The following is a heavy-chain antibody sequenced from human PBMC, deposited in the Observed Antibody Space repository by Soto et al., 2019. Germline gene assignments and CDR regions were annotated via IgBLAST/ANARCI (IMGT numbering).Heavy chain of an antibody. CDR1: GFTFSSYA. CDR2: ISYDGSNK. CDR3: AREIIAAAGTDYFDY. Sequence: QVQLVESGGGVVQPGRSLRLSCAASGFTFSSYAMHWVRQAPGKGLEWVAVISYDGSNKYYADSVKGRFTISRDNSKNTLYLQMNSLRAEDTAVYYSAREIIAAAGTDYFDYWGQGTLVTVSS. J-gene: IGHJ4*02. V-gene: IGHV3-30-3*01. D-gene: IGHD6-13*01.